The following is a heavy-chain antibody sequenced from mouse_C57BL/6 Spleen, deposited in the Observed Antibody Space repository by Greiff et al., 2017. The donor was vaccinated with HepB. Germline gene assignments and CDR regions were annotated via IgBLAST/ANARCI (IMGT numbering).Heavy chain of an antibody. J-gene: IGHJ4*01. V-gene: IGHV8-8*01. CDR2: IWWDDDK. Sequence: QVTLKVSGPGILQPSQTLSLTCSFSGFSLSTFGMGVGWIRQPSGKGLEWLAHIWWDDDKYYNPALKSRLTISKDTSKNQVFLKSANVDTADTATYYCARTHYYGSSYYAMDYWGQGTSVTVSS. D-gene: IGHD1-1*01. CDR3: ARTHYYGSSYYAMDY. CDR1: GFSLSTFGMG.